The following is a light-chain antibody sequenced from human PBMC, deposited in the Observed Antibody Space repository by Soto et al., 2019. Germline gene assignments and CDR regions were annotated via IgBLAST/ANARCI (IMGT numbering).Light chain of an antibody. J-gene: IGLJ7*01. Sequence: QSALTQPASVYGSPGQSITISCTGTSSDVGGYNYVSWYQQHPGKAPKLMIYDVSNRPSGVSNRFSGSKSVNTASLTISGLQAEDEADYYCSSYTSSSTLMLFGGGTQLTVL. CDR2: DVS. CDR1: SSDVGGYNY. V-gene: IGLV2-14*01. CDR3: SSYTSSSTLML.